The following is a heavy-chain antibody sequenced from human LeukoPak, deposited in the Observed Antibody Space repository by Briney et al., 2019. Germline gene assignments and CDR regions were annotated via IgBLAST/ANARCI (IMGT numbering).Heavy chain of an antibody. J-gene: IGHJ4*02. D-gene: IGHD6-13*01. CDR1: GGSFSGYY. Sequence: SETLSLTCAVYGGSFSGYYWSWIRQPPGKGLEWIGEITHSGTTNYNPSLKSRVTISVDTSKNQFSLKLSSVTAADTAVYYCARSRSAAVDYWGQGTLVTVSS. CDR2: ITHSGTT. CDR3: ARSRSAAVDY. V-gene: IGHV4-34*01.